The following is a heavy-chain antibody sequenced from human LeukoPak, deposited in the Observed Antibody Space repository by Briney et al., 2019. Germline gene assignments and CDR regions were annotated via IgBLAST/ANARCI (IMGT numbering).Heavy chain of an antibody. CDR3: TREIAVVPAACLGY. Sequence: VGSLRLSCAASGFTFSSYWMHWVRQAPGEGLVWVPRIKSDGTLPNYADSVRGRFTISRDDAKNTKYLQMNNLRAEDTAVYYCTREIAVVPAACLGYWGQGTLVTVSS. D-gene: IGHD2-2*01. J-gene: IGHJ4*02. V-gene: IGHV3-74*01. CDR1: GFTFSSYW. CDR2: IKSDGTLP.